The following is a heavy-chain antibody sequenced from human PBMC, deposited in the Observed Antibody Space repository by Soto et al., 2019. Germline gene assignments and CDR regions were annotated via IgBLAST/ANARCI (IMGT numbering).Heavy chain of an antibody. V-gene: IGHV3-48*03. CDR1: GFTFSSYE. Sequence: PGGSLRLSCAASGFTFSSYEMNWVRQAPGKGLEWVSYISSSGSTIYYADSVKGRFTISRDNAKNSLYLQMNSLRAEDTAVYYCARDLWLGAQLVQPGYYYYGMDVWGQGTTVTVSS. CDR3: ARDLWLGAQLVQPGYYYYGMDV. CDR2: ISSSGSTI. J-gene: IGHJ6*02. D-gene: IGHD6-6*01.